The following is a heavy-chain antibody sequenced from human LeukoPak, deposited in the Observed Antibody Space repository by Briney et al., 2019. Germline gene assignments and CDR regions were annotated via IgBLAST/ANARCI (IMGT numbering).Heavy chain of an antibody. CDR1: GGSISTYF. Sequence: PSETLSLTCTVSGGSISTYFWSWIRQPLGKGLEWIGYIYYSGSTNYNPSLKSRVTISLDTSKNQFSLKLSSVTAADTAMYYCARPSFLVLLVWDSCGARDAFDIWGQGTMVTVSS. CDR3: ARPSFLVLLVWDSCGARDAFDI. V-gene: IGHV4-59*01. CDR2: IYYSGST. D-gene: IGHD2-8*01. J-gene: IGHJ3*02.